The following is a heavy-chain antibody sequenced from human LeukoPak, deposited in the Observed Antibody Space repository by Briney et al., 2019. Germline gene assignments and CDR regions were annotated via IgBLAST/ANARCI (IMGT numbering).Heavy chain of an antibody. CDR1: GDSISSYY. V-gene: IGHV4-59*01. CDR3: ARWSLHTSGSYFDC. Sequence: SETLSLTCIVSGDSISSYYWSWRRQPPGKGVEWIGYISYSWSTNYNPSLKSRVTISVDTSNNPASLNLTALTAADTAMYYCARWSLHTSGSYFDCGGEGTLVTV. J-gene: IGHJ4*01. CDR2: ISYSWST. D-gene: IGHD6-19*01.